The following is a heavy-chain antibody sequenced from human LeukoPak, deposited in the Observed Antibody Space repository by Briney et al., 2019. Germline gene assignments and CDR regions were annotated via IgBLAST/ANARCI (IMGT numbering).Heavy chain of an antibody. CDR3: ARIGYSSSSIDY. J-gene: IGHJ4*02. D-gene: IGHD6-13*01. CDR2: IKEDGSIK. CDR1: GFPFSWYW. V-gene: IGHV3-7*01. Sequence: GVSLRLSCAASGFPFSWYWMSWVRQAPGKGLEWVANIKEDGSIKYYVDSVKGRLTISRDNAKSSLYLQVNSLRAEDTALYYCARIGYSSSSIDYWGQGTLVTVSS.